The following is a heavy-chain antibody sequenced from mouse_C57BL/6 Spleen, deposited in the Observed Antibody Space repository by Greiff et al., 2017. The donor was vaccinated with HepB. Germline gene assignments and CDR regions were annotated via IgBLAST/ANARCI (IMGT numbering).Heavy chain of an antibody. Sequence: VQVVESGPELVKPGASVKISCKASGYAFSSSWMNWVKQRPGKGLEWIGRIYPGDGDTNYNGKFKGKATLTADKSSSTAYMQLSSLTSEDSAVYFCARAGYYCDYWGQGTTLTVSS. D-gene: IGHD4-1*01. CDR3: ARAGYYCDY. CDR1: GYAFSSSW. CDR2: IYPGDGDT. J-gene: IGHJ2*01. V-gene: IGHV1-82*01.